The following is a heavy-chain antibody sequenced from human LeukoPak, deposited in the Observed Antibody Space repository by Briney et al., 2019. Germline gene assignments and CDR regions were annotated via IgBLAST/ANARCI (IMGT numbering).Heavy chain of an antibody. Sequence: GGSLRLSCAAFGFTVSSNYMSWVRQAPGKGLEWVSVIYSGGSTYYADSVKGRFTISRDNSKNTLYLQMNSLRAEDTAVYYCARRGWLQLLGAFDIWGQGTMVTVPS. J-gene: IGHJ3*02. CDR1: GFTVSSNY. CDR2: IYSGGST. CDR3: ARRGWLQLLGAFDI. D-gene: IGHD5-24*01. V-gene: IGHV3-66*01.